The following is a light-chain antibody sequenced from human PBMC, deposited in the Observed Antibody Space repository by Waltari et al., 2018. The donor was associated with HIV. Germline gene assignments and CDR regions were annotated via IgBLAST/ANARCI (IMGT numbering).Light chain of an antibody. CDR3: QSYSSSTVV. V-gene: IGLV6-57*03. J-gene: IGLJ2*01. Sequence: GKTVTISCTRSSGSIATNYVQWYQQRPGSAPITLIYDDNQRPSGVPDRFSGSIASSSNSASLTISGLKTEDEADYYCQSYSSSTVVFGGGTKLTVL. CDR2: DDN. CDR1: SGSIATNY.